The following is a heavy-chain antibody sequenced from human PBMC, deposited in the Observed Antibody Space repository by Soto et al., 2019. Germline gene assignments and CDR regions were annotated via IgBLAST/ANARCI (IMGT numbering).Heavy chain of an antibody. Sequence: EVQLVESGGGLVQPGGSLRLSCAASGFSFSNYEMNWVRQAPGEGLEWVSYINSDGSTIYYADSVKGRFTVSRDNAKNSLYLQMNSLRGEDTAVYYCVRYQRSDRVLPFFDSWGQGTLVTVSS. CDR1: GFSFSNYE. CDR3: VRYQRSDRVLPFFDS. CDR2: INSDGSTI. J-gene: IGHJ4*02. V-gene: IGHV3-48*03. D-gene: IGHD2-2*01.